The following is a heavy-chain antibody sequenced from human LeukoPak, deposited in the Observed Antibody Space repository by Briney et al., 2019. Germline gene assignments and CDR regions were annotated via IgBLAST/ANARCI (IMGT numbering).Heavy chain of an antibody. J-gene: IGHJ6*02. D-gene: IGHD2-15*01. V-gene: IGHV3-21*01. CDR2: ISSSSSYI. CDR3: ARDNQGYCSGGSCYVPLYGMDV. CDR1: GFTFSSYS. Sequence: KPGGSLRLSCAASGFTFSSYSMNWVRQAPGKGLEWVSSISSSSSYIYYADSVKGRFTISRDNAKNSLYLQMNSLRAEDTAVYYCARDNQGYCSGGSCYVPLYGMDVWGQGTTVTVSS.